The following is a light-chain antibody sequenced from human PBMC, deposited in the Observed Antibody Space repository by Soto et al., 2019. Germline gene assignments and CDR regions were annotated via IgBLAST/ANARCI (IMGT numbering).Light chain of an antibody. CDR1: SSDVGGYNF. J-gene: IGLJ1*01. CDR2: EVT. CDR3: SSYGGSNNFV. Sequence: QSALAQPPSASGSPGQSVTISCTGTSSDVGGYNFVSWYQHFPGKAPKLIIYEVTKRPSGVPDRFSGSKSGNTASLTVSGLQPVDEADYYCSSYGGSNNFVFGTGNKVTVL. V-gene: IGLV2-8*01.